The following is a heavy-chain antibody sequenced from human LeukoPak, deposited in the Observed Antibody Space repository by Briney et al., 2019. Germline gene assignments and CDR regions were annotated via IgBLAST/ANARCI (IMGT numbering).Heavy chain of an antibody. Sequence: ASVKVSCKASGYTFTGYYIHWARQAPGQGLEWMGWINPNSGGTNYAQKFQGRVTMTRDTSISTVYMELSRLRSDDTAVYYCARFGSKIQIRFLEWSLSLDIWGQGTMVTVSS. CDR3: ARFGSKIQIRFLEWSLSLDI. V-gene: IGHV1-2*02. CDR1: GYTFTGYY. CDR2: INPNSGGT. J-gene: IGHJ3*02. D-gene: IGHD3-3*01.